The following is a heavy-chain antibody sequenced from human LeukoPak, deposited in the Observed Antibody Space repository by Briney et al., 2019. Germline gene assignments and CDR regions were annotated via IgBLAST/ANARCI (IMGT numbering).Heavy chain of an antibody. CDR3: ARVNTIFGVWGPFDY. J-gene: IGHJ4*02. CDR1: GGTFSSYA. Sequence: SVKVSCKASGGTFSSYAISWVRQAPGQGLEWMGGIIPIFGTANYAQKFQGRVTITTDESTSTAYMKLSSLRSEDTAVYYCARVNTIFGVWGPFDYWGQGTLVTVSS. D-gene: IGHD3-3*01. V-gene: IGHV1-69*05. CDR2: IIPIFGTA.